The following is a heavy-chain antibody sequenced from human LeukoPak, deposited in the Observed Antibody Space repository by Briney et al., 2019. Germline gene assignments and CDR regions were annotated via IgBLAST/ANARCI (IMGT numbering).Heavy chain of an antibody. CDR2: ISSSSVYI. J-gene: IGHJ4*02. D-gene: IGHD2-15*01. CDR3: ARDVGKAYFDY. Sequence: GGSLRLSCAASGFTFSSYGMKWVRQAPGKGLEWVSSISSSSVYIYYADSVKGRFTISRDNAKNSLYLQMASPRAEDTAVYYCARDVGKAYFDYWGQGTLVTVSS. V-gene: IGHV3-21*01. CDR1: GFTFSSYG.